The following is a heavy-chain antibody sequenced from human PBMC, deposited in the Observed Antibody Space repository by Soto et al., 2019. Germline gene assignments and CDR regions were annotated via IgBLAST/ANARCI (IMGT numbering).Heavy chain of an antibody. J-gene: IGHJ5*02. V-gene: IGHV1-18*04. CDR3: AILVGPTSREYWFEP. Sequence: VELMQSGGELKKPGASVNVSCKTSGYTFFSYGISWVRQAPGQGLESMGWVSGYNGHTNYAQKFKDRVSMTRDISTATAYMELRSLRSDDTAVYYCAILVGPTSREYWFEPWGQGTLVTVSS. CDR2: VSGYNGHT. D-gene: IGHD1-26*01. CDR1: GYTFFSYG.